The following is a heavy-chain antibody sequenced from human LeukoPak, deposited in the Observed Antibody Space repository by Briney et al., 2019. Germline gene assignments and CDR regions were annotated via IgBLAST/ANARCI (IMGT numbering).Heavy chain of an antibody. D-gene: IGHD6-19*01. CDR2: IYYSGST. Sequence: SETLSLTCTVSGGSISSSSYYWGWIRQPPGKGLEWIGSIYYSGSTYYNQSLKSRVTISVDTSKNQFSLKLSSVTAADTAVYYCATRIIAVAGTSWFDPWGQGTLVTVSS. V-gene: IGHV4-39*01. CDR1: GGSISSSSYY. CDR3: ATRIIAVAGTSWFDP. J-gene: IGHJ5*02.